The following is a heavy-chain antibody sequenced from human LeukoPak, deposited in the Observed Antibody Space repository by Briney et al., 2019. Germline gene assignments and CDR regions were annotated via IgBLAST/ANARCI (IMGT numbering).Heavy chain of an antibody. Sequence: ASVKVSCKASGGTFSSYAISWVRQAPGQGLEWMGRIIPIFGTANYAQKFQGRVTITTDESTSTAYMELSSLRSEDTAVYYCARWIGPSTKCYFDYWGQGTLVTVSS. CDR1: GGTFSSYA. D-gene: IGHD3-10*01. CDR2: IIPIFGTA. CDR3: ARWIGPSTKCYFDY. V-gene: IGHV1-69*05. J-gene: IGHJ4*02.